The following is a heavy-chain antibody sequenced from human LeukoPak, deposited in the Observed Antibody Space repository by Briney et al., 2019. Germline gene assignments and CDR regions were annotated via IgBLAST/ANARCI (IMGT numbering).Heavy chain of an antibody. CDR1: GYTFTSCD. CDR3: ARGPSWSGYSQPYYFDY. CDR2: MNPNSGNT. Sequence: ASVKVSCKASGYTFTSCDINWVRQAAGQGLEWMGWMNPNSGNTGYAQKFQGRVTITRNTSISTAYMELSSLRSEDTAVYSCARGPSWSGYSQPYYFDYWGQGTLVTVSS. V-gene: IGHV1-8*03. J-gene: IGHJ4*02. D-gene: IGHD3-3*01.